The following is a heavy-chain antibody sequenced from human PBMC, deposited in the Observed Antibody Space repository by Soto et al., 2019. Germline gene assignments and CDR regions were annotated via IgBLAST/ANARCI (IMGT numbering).Heavy chain of an antibody. Sequence: QVQLVQSGAEVKKPGSSVKVSCKASGGTFSSYAISWVRQAPGQGLEWMGGIIPIFGTANYAQKFQGRVTITADESTSPAYLELSSLRSEDTVVYYFARDNKEDYDILTGYYASVYWGQGTLVTVSS. V-gene: IGHV1-69*01. D-gene: IGHD3-9*01. J-gene: IGHJ4*02. CDR3: ARDNKEDYDILTGYYASVY. CDR2: IIPIFGTA. CDR1: GGTFSSYA.